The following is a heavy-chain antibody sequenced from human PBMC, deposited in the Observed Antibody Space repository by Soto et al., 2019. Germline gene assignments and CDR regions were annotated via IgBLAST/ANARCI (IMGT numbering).Heavy chain of an antibody. CDR1: GFTFSNAW. J-gene: IGHJ6*02. V-gene: IGHV3-15*07. CDR2: IKSKTDGGTT. D-gene: IGHD2-2*01. Sequence: GGSLRLSCAASGFTFSNAWMNWVRQAPGKGLEWVGRIKSKTDGGTTDYAAPVKGRFTISRDDSKNTLYLQMNSLKTEDTAVYYCTTPAPAAMPAPARYGMDVWGQGTTVTVSS. CDR3: TTPAPAAMPAPARYGMDV.